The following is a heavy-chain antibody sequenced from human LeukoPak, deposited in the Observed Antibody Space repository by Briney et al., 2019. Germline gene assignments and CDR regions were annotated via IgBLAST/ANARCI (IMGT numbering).Heavy chain of an antibody. Sequence: PGRSLRLSCAASGFTFSSYGMHWVRQVPGKGLEWVAVIWYDGSNKYYADSVKGRFTISRDNSKNTLYLQMNSLRAEDTAVYYCAREGGYCSSTSCRPPLYYYYGMDVWGQGTTVTVSS. V-gene: IGHV3-33*01. J-gene: IGHJ6*02. CDR3: AREGGYCSSTSCRPPLYYYYGMDV. CDR2: IWYDGSNK. CDR1: GFTFSSYG. D-gene: IGHD2-2*01.